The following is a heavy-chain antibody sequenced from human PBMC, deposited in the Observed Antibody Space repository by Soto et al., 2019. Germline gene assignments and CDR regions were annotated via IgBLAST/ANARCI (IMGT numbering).Heavy chain of an antibody. CDR3: ATALGAGFGELSENWFDP. CDR2: IYHSGST. J-gene: IGHJ5*02. Sequence: SETLSLTCAVSGYSISSGYYWGWIRQPPGKGLEWIGSIYHSGSTYYNPSLKSRVTISVDTSKNQFSLKLSSVTAADTAVYYCATALGAGFGELSENWFDPWGQGTLVTAPQ. CDR1: GYSISSGYY. V-gene: IGHV4-38-2*01. D-gene: IGHD3-10*01.